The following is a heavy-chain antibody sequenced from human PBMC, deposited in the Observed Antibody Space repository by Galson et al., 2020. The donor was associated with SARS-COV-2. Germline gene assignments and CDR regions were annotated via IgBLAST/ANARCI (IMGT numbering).Heavy chain of an antibody. CDR1: GCSISSYY. J-gene: IGHJ2*01. V-gene: IGHV4-59*01. CDR2: IYYSGST. D-gene: IGHD3-22*01. Sequence: SETLTLTCTASGCSISSYYWSWIRQPPGKGLEWIGYIYYSGSTNYNPSLKSRVTISVDTSKNQFSLKLSSVTAADTAVYYCARADYDCSGYYGGYFDLWGRGTLVTVSS. CDR3: ARADYDCSGYYGGYFDL.